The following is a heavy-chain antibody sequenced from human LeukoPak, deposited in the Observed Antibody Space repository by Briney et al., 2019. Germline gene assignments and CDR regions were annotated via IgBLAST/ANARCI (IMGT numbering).Heavy chain of an antibody. Sequence: SSYFGGWIRQAPGEGLEWVSGSSSIGGRTYYADSVKRRFTVTRDNSRNTLHLQMNSLRVEDTGVYYCAKDDAWGRFYHWGQGTLVTVSS. J-gene: IGHJ1*01. CDR2: SSSIGGRT. CDR1: SSYF. D-gene: IGHD3-16*01. CDR3: AKDDAWGRFYH. V-gene: IGHV3-23*01.